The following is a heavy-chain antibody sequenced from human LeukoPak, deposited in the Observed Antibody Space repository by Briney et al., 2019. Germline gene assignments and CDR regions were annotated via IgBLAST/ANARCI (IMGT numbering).Heavy chain of an antibody. CDR3: TRTSHYVDIAATIPYGIYYFDY. CDR2: ISAYNGDT. Sequence: ASVKVSCKASGYTYTSYGINPVRQAPGLGLEWMGWISAYNGDTNYAPKLQGRGTMTKDTSTTTDYMELRRLTSGDPTAHYCTRTSHYVDIAATIPYGIYYFDYWGQGTLVTVSS. CDR1: GYTYTSYG. V-gene: IGHV1-18*01. D-gene: IGHD5-12*01. J-gene: IGHJ4*02.